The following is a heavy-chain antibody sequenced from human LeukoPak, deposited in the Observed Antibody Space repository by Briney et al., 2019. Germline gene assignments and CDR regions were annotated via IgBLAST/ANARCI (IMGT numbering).Heavy chain of an antibody. V-gene: IGHV1-2*02. CDR2: ISPHSGGT. CDR3: ASTVTATLDY. D-gene: IGHD4-17*01. J-gene: IGHJ4*02. Sequence: ASVKVSCKASGYTFTSYAMNWVRQAPGQGLEWMGWISPHSGGTNYAQKFQGRVTMTLDTSISTAYMELSRLRSDDTALYYCASTVTATLDYWGQGTLVTVSS. CDR1: GYTFTSYA.